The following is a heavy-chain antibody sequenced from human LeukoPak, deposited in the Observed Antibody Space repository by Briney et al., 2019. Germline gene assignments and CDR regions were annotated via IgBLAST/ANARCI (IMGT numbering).Heavy chain of an antibody. CDR3: ARGDGYSSSWYRPGAYYFDY. J-gene: IGHJ4*02. CDR1: GGTFISYA. V-gene: IGHV1-69*01. Sequence: ASVKVSCKASGGTFISYAISWVRQAPGQGLEWMGGIIPIFGTANYAQKFQGRVTITADESTSTAYMELSSLRSEDTAVYYCARGDGYSSSWYRPGAYYFDYWGQGTLVTVSS. CDR2: IIPIFGTA. D-gene: IGHD6-13*01.